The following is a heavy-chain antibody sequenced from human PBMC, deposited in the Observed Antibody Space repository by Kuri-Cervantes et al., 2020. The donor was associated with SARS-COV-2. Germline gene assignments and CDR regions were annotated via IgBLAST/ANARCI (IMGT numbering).Heavy chain of an antibody. CDR2: ISYDGSNK. J-gene: IGHJ2*01. D-gene: IGHD2/OR15-2a*01. CDR3: ARVPFFSASRWYFDL. V-gene: IGHV3-30-3*01. CDR1: GFTSSSYA. Sequence: GESLKISCAASGFTSSSYAMHWVRQAPGKGLEWVAVISYDGSNKYYADSVKGRFTISRDNSKNTLYLQMNSLRAEDTAVYYCARVPFFSASRWYFDLWGRGTLVTVSS.